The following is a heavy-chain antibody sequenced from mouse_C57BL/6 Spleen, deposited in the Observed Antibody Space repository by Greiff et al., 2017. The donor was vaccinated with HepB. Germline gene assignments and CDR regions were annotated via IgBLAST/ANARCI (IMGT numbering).Heavy chain of an antibody. CDR3: ARWTQADYFDY. D-gene: IGHD3-2*02. CDR1: GYAFRSSW. V-gene: IGHV1-82*01. Sequence: QVQLKESGPELVKPGASVKISCKASGYAFRSSWMNWVKQRPGKGLEWIGRIYPGDGDTNYNGKFKGKATLTADKSSSTAYMQLSSLTSEDSAVYFCARWTQADYFDYWGQGTTLTVSS. J-gene: IGHJ2*01. CDR2: IYPGDGDT.